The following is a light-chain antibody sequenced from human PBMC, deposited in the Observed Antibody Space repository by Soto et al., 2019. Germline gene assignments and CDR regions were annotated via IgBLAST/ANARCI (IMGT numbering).Light chain of an antibody. CDR2: DAS. V-gene: IGKV1-5*01. CDR3: HQYNSFPRGT. CDR1: QSISSW. Sequence: DIQMNQSPSTLSASVGDRVTITCRATQSISSWLAWYQQKPGKAPKLMIYDASSLERGVPSRFGGSGSGTEFILTISLLLSEDPAVYDCHQYNSFPRGTFGPGTTVEIK. J-gene: IGKJ3*01.